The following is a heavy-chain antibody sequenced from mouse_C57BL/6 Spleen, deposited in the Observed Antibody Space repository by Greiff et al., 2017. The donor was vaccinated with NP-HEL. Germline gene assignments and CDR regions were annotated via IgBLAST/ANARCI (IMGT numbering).Heavy chain of an antibody. CDR1: GYTFTSYW. J-gene: IGHJ2*01. V-gene: IGHV1-69*01. Sequence: VQLQQPGAELVMPGASVKLSCKASGYTFTSYWMHWVKQRPGQGLEWIGEIDPSDSYTNYNQKFKGKSTLTVDKSSSTAYMQLSSLTSEDSAVYYCARTGGNYYGSSYGYWGQGTTLTVSS. CDR2: IDPSDSYT. D-gene: IGHD1-1*01. CDR3: ARTGGNYYGSSYGY.